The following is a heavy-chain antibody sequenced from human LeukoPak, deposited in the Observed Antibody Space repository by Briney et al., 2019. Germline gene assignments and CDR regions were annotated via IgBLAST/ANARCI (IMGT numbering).Heavy chain of an antibody. CDR2: IYYSGST. J-gene: IGHJ3*02. CDR1: GGSISSSSYY. D-gene: IGHD3-9*01. V-gene: IGHV4-39*07. CDR3: ARVVSDIYDILTGYYPADAFDI. Sequence: SETLSPTCTVSGGSISSSSYYWGWIRQPPGKGLEWIGSIYYSGSTYYNPSLKSRVTISVDTSKNQFSLKLSSVTAADTAVYYCARVVSDIYDILTGYYPADAFDIWGQGTMVTVSS.